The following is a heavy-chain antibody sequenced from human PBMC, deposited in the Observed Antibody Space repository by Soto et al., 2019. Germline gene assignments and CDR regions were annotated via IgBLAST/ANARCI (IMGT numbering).Heavy chain of an antibody. CDR1: GYSISSGYY. V-gene: IGHV4-38-2*01. Sequence: SETLSLTCAVSGYSISSGYYWGWIRQPPGKGLEWIGSIYHSGSTYYNPSLKSRVTISVDTSKNQFSLKLSSVTAADTAVYYCARAVAYCGGDCYTGWFDPWGQGTLVTVSS. CDR2: IYHSGST. J-gene: IGHJ5*02. CDR3: ARAVAYCGGDCYTGWFDP. D-gene: IGHD2-21*02.